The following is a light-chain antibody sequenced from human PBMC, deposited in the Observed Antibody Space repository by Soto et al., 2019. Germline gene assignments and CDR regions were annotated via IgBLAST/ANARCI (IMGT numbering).Light chain of an antibody. Sequence: AIQMTQSPSSLSASVGDSVTITCRASQYISDDLGWYQQKSGRAPKLLIYAASNLERGVPSRFSGSGSGTDFTLTISSLQPEDFATYSCQQDYRYPLTFGGGTKVEIK. V-gene: IGKV1-6*01. CDR1: QYISDD. CDR2: AAS. J-gene: IGKJ4*01. CDR3: QQDYRYPLT.